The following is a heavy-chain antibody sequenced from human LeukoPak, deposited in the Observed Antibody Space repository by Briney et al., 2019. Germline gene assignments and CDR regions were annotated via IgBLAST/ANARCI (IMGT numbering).Heavy chain of an antibody. CDR1: GGSISTYY. CDR2: IHASGPT. J-gene: IGHJ4*02. Sequence: SETLSLTCTVSGGSISTYYWSWIRRPPGKGLEWIAYIHASGPTNDNPSLKSRFTISVDTSKNQFSLKLSSVTAADTAVYYCARHDAGIAARPFDNWGQGTLVTVSS. CDR3: ARHDAGIAARPFDN. D-gene: IGHD6-6*01. V-gene: IGHV4-4*09.